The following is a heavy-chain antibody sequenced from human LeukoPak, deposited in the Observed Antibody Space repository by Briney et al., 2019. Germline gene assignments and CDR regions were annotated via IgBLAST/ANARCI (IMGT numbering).Heavy chain of an antibody. CDR2: ISYDGSKK. CDR1: GCTFSSYV. CDR3: ASSGLGDGYNRPVRPSDY. D-gene: IGHD5-24*01. V-gene: IGHV3-30*03. Sequence: PGGSLRLSCAASGCTFSSYVMHWVRQAPGKGLEWVAVISYDGSKKFYADSVKGRFTISRDNSKNTLYLQMNSLRAEDTAVYYCASSGLGDGYNRPVRPSDYWGQGTLVTVSS. J-gene: IGHJ4*02.